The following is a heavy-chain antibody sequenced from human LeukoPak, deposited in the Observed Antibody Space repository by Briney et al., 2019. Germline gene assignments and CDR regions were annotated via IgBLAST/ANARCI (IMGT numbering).Heavy chain of an antibody. CDR3: ARRWLQFRGLAPFDY. Sequence: SETLSLTCTVSGGSISSSSYYWGWIRQPPGKGLEWIGSIYYTGSTYYNPSLKSRVTISVDTSKSQFSLKLSSVTAADTAVYYCARRWLQFRGLAPFDYWGQGTLVTVSS. CDR2: IYYTGST. J-gene: IGHJ4*02. V-gene: IGHV4-39*01. CDR1: GGSISSSSYY. D-gene: IGHD5-24*01.